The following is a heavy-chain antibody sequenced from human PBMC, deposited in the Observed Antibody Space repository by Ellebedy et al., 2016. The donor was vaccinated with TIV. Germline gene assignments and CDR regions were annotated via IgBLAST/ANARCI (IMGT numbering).Heavy chain of an antibody. CDR3: TTHDF. CDR2: IKSRGSGGTT. D-gene: IGHD3/OR15-3a*01. V-gene: IGHV3-15*01. CDR1: GFSFSNAW. Sequence: PGGSLRLSCAASGFSFSNAWMSWVRQAPGKGLEWVGRIKSRGSGGTTDYAAPVRVRFSISRDDSENTLYLQMNNLKTEDTAVYYCTTHDFWGQGTLVTVSS. J-gene: IGHJ4*02.